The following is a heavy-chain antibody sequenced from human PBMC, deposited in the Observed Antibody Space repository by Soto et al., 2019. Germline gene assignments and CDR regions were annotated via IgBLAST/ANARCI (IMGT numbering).Heavy chain of an antibody. CDR1: GFTFSSYA. D-gene: IGHD3-3*01. J-gene: IGHJ3*02. CDR2: ISRDSSHI. Sequence: GGSLRLSCAGSGFTFSSYAMNWVRQAPGKGLEWVSSISRDSSHIYYADSVKGRFTISRDNAEKSLYLQMDSLRADDTALYYCARVYLLGVCSGSTSCGFDIWGPGTMVTISS. V-gene: IGHV3-21*01. CDR3: ARVYLLGVCSGSTSCGFDI.